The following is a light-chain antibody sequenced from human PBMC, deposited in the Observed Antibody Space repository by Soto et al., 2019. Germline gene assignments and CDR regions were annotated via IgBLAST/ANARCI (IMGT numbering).Light chain of an antibody. Sequence: QPVLTQPASVSGSPGQSITISCTGTSSDVGSHNLVSWYQQHPGPAPKLMIYEVSKRPLGVSARFSASKSGNTASLTISGLQAEDEADYYCCSYGGSRAVFGGGTQLTVL. CDR1: SSDVGSHNL. V-gene: IGLV2-23*02. CDR2: EVS. J-gene: IGLJ7*01. CDR3: CSYGGSRAV.